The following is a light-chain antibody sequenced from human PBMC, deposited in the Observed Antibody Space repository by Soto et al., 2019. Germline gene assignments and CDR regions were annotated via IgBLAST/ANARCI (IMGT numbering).Light chain of an antibody. CDR2: AAS. CDR1: QTISSY. Sequence: DIQMTQSPSSLSASVGDRVTITCRASQTISSYLNWYQQKPRKAPELLIYAASSLQSGVPSRFSGSASGTEFTHTISSLQPEAFATYYCQQSYSIPFTFGQGTSLEIK. CDR3: QQSYSIPFT. V-gene: IGKV1-39*01. J-gene: IGKJ2*01.